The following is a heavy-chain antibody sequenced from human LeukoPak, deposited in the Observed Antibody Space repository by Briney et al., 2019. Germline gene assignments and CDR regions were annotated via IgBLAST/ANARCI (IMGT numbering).Heavy chain of an antibody. CDR3: ARRRASGHYFDY. V-gene: IGHV3-48*04. J-gene: IGHJ4*02. CDR1: GFTFSSYN. Sequence: GGSLRLSCVASGFTFSSYNMNWVRQAPGKGLEWVSYISSSGSTIYYADSVKGRFTISRDNTKNTLYLQLNSLRAEDTAVYYCARRRASGHYFDYWGQGTLVTVSS. CDR2: ISSSGSTI. D-gene: IGHD1-26*01.